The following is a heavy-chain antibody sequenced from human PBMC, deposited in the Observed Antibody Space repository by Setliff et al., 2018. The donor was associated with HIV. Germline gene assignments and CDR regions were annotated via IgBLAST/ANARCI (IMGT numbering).Heavy chain of an antibody. Sequence: LRLSCAASGFTFDRYWMHWVRQAPGKGLVWVSRVNSDGSSKTYADSVKDRFTTSRDNAKNTLYLQMNSLRAEDTGVYYCHSGYDTEEQSYFDYWGQGTLVTVSS. J-gene: IGHJ4*02. V-gene: IGHV3-74*01. CDR1: GFTFDRYW. CDR3: HSGYDTEEQSYFDY. CDR2: VNSDGSSK. D-gene: IGHD5-12*01.